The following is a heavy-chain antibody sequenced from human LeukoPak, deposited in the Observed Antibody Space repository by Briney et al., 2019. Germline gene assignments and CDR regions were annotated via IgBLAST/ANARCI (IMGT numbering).Heavy chain of an antibody. J-gene: IGHJ3*02. Sequence: SETLSLTCTVSGGSISTYYWSWIRQPPGKGLEWIRYIYYSGNTNYNPSLKSRVTISLDTSKNQFSLKLSSVTAADTAMYYCARVWYYYGSGDSFDIWGQGTMVTVSS. CDR3: ARVWYYYGSGDSFDI. V-gene: IGHV4-59*01. D-gene: IGHD3-10*01. CDR1: GGSISTYY. CDR2: IYYSGNT.